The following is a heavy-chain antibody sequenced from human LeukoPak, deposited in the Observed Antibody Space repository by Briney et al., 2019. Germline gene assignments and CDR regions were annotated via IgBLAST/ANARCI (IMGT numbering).Heavy chain of an antibody. D-gene: IGHD2-15*01. CDR2: ISGSGGST. J-gene: IGHJ6*02. V-gene: IGHV3-23*01. CDR1: GFTFSSCA. CDR3: ARRATYCSGGSCYSYYYHGMDV. Sequence: GGSLRLSCAASGFTFSSCAMSWVRQAPGKGLEWVSHISGSGGSTYYADSVKGRFTISRDNSKSTLLLQMNSLRAEDTAVYYCARRATYCSGGSCYSYYYHGMDVWGQGTTVTVSS.